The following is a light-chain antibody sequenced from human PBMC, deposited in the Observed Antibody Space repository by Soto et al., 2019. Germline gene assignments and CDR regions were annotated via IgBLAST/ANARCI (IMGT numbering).Light chain of an antibody. CDR1: QSVSSY. Sequence: EIVLTQSPVTLSLSPGERATLSCRASQSVSSYLAWYQQKPGQAPRLLIYDASNRATGIPARFSGSGSGTDFTLTISSLEPEDFAVYFCQQRRNWPLTVGGGTKVEIK. V-gene: IGKV3-11*01. J-gene: IGKJ4*01. CDR3: QQRRNWPLT. CDR2: DAS.